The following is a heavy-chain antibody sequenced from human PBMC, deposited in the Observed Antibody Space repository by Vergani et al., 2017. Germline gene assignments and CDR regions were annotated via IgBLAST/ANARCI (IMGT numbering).Heavy chain of an antibody. CDR1: GGSISSYY. V-gene: IGHV4-59*01. CDR3: ARGGHGGDRGFDP. J-gene: IGHJ5*02. D-gene: IGHD4-17*01. Sequence: QVQLQESGPGLVKPSETLSLTCTVSGGSISSYYWSWIQQPPGKGLEWIGYIYYSGSTNYNPSLKSRVTISVDTSKNQFSLKLSSVTAADTAVYYCARGGHGGDRGFDPWGQGTLVTVSS. CDR2: IYYSGST.